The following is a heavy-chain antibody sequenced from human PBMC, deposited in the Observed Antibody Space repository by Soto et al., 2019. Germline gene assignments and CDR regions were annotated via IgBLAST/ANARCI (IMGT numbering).Heavy chain of an antibody. CDR1: GYTFTSYA. J-gene: IGHJ6*02. CDR3: ARDASYYGMDV. V-gene: IGHV1-3*05. CDR2: INAGNGNT. Sequence: QVQLVQSGAEEKKPGASVKVSCKASGYTFTSYAMHWVRQAPGQRLGWMGWINAGNGNTKYSQKFQGRITITRDTSASTAYMELSSLRSEDTAVYYCARDASYYGMDVWGQGTTVTVSS.